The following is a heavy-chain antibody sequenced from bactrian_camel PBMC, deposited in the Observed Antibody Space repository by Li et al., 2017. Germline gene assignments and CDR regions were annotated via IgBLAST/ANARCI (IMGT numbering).Heavy chain of an antibody. Sequence: HVQLVESGGGSVQAGGSLTLSCVVSGDAAISSCVAWFRQYPAKEREGVAALYRRGGSTYYSDDVKGRFTIPQDKAKNTVYLQMNNLEVDDTALYFCAADIAPKSGGSWYGDYTYWGQGTQVTVS. CDR1: GDAAISSC. J-gene: IGHJ4*01. V-gene: IGHV3-3*01. CDR3: AADIAPKSGGSWYGDYTY. CDR2: LYRRGGST. D-gene: IGHD6*01.